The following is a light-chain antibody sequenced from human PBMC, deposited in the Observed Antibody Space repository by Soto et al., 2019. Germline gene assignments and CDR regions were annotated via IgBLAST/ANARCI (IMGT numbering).Light chain of an antibody. Sequence: DIQMTQSPSSLSASVGDRVSITCRASQSISTFLNWYQQKPGKAPNLLIYTAFSLHSGVPSRFSGSGSETDFTLTISSLQPEDFATYYCQQSYSTPITFGQGTRLEIK. J-gene: IGKJ5*01. CDR2: TAF. V-gene: IGKV1-39*01. CDR3: QQSYSTPIT. CDR1: QSISTF.